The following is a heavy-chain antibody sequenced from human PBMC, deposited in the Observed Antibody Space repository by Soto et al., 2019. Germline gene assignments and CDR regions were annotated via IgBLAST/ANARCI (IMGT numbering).Heavy chain of an antibody. CDR3: ARENDYGDYVPPDYYYGMDV. V-gene: IGHV3-48*02. J-gene: IGHJ6*02. CDR1: GFTFSSYS. Sequence: EVQLVESGGGLVQPGGSLRLSCAASGFTFSSYSMNWVRQAPGKGLEWVSYISSSSSTIYYADSVKGRFTISRDNAKNPLYLQMNSLRDEDTAVYYCARENDYGDYVPPDYYYGMDVWGQGTTVTVSS. CDR2: ISSSSSTI. D-gene: IGHD4-17*01.